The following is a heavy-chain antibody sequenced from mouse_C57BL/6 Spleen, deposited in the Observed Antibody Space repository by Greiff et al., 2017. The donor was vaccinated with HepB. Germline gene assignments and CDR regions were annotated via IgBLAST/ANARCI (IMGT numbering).Heavy chain of an antibody. CDR3: ARSYYGSSLYYAMDY. J-gene: IGHJ4*01. Sequence: VQLQQPGAELVKPGASVKLSCKASGYTFTSYWMHWVKQRPGQGLEWIGMIHPNSGSTNYNEKFKSKATLTVDKSSSTASMQLSSLTSEDSAVYYCARSYYGSSLYYAMDYWGQGTSVTVSS. CDR1: GYTFTSYW. V-gene: IGHV1-64*01. CDR2: IHPNSGST. D-gene: IGHD1-1*01.